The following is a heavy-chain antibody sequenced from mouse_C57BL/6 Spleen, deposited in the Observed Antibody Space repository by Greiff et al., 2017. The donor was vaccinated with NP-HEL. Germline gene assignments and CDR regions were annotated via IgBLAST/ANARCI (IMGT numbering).Heavy chain of an antibody. J-gene: IGHJ1*03. CDR3: ARSGTTVVATGYFDV. CDR1: GYTFTSYW. Sequence: VKLKQPGAELVKPGASVKLSCKASGYTFTSYWMHWVKQRPGQGLEWIGMIHPNSGSTNYNEKFKSKATLTVDKSSSTAYMQLSSLTSEDSAVYYCARSGTTVVATGYFDVWGTGTTVTVSS. V-gene: IGHV1-64*01. CDR2: IHPNSGST. D-gene: IGHD1-1*01.